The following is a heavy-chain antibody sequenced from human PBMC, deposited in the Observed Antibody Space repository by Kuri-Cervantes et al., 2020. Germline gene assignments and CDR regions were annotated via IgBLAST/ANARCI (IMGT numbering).Heavy chain of an antibody. J-gene: IGHJ1*01. CDR2: ISSSGSTI. CDR3: ARVNYVVVITSAVYFQH. Sequence: GESLKISCAASGFTFSDYYMSWIRQAPGKGPEWVSYISSSGSTIYYADSVKGRFTISRDNAKNSLYLQMNSLGAEDTAVYYCARVNYVVVITSAVYFQHWGQGTLVTVSS. CDR1: GFTFSDYY. D-gene: IGHD3-22*01. V-gene: IGHV3-11*01.